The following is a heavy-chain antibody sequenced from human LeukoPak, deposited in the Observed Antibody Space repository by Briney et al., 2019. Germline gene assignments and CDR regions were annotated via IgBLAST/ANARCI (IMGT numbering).Heavy chain of an antibody. CDR1: GGSISSGVYY. D-gene: IGHD6-13*01. Sequence: SETLSLTCTVSGGSISSGVYYWSWIRQHPGKGLEWIGYIYYSGSTYYNPSLKSRVTISVDTSKNQFSLKLSSVTAADTAVYYCASPSTGIAAAGMDSYGMDVWGQGTTVTVSS. J-gene: IGHJ6*02. CDR2: IYYSGST. CDR3: ASPSTGIAAAGMDSYGMDV. V-gene: IGHV4-31*03.